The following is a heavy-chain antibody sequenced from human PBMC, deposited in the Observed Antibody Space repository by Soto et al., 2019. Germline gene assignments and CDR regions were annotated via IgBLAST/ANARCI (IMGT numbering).Heavy chain of an antibody. D-gene: IGHD3-10*01. V-gene: IGHV4-59*01. CDR2: IYYSGST. Sequence: SETLSLTCTVSGGSISSYYWSWIRQPPGKGLEWIGYIYYSGSTNYNPSLKSRVTISVDTSKNQFSLKLSSVTAADTAVYYCARDSVYGSGSHLFDYWGQGTLVTVSS. J-gene: IGHJ4*02. CDR3: ARDSVYGSGSHLFDY. CDR1: GGSISSYY.